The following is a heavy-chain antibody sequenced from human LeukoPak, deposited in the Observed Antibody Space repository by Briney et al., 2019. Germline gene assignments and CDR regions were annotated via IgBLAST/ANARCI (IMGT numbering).Heavy chain of an antibody. CDR2: IYSRGTT. CDR1: VGSISNSGYY. D-gene: IGHD3-22*01. J-gene: IGHJ4*02. V-gene: IGHV4-39*01. CDR3: ARLGASSGYYDY. Sequence: PSETLSLTCTVSVGSISNSGYYWGWIRQPPGKGLEWIGSIYSRGTTYYNPPLKSRVTISLNTSKNQFSLKLSSGTAADTAVYYCARLGASSGYYDYWGQGTLVTVSS.